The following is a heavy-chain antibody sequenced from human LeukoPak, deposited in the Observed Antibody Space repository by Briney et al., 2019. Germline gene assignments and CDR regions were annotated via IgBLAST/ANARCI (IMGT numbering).Heavy chain of an antibody. Sequence: GGPVKVSCKASGYTFTAYYIHWLRQAPGQGLEWMGWINPNSGATRYAQEFQGRVTMTRDTSISTAYMELSRLRSDDTAVYYCARDGDDYPYYYYYMDVWGKGTTVTVSS. D-gene: IGHD4-11*01. V-gene: IGHV1-2*02. CDR3: ARDGDDYPYYYYYMDV. CDR2: INPNSGAT. CDR1: GYTFTAYY. J-gene: IGHJ6*03.